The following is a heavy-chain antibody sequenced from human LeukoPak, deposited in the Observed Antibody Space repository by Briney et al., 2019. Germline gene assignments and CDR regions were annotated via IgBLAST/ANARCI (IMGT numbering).Heavy chain of an antibody. CDR2: ISYDGSNK. D-gene: IGHD6-13*01. V-gene: IGHV3-30-3*01. CDR1: GFTFSSYA. J-gene: IGHJ6*02. CDR3: AREHSAAGTSSYYYYGMDV. Sequence: PGGSLRLSCAASGFTFSSYAMHWVRQAPGKGLEWVAVISYDGSNKYYADSVKGRFTISRDNSKNTLYLQMNSLRAEDTAVYYCAREHSAAGTSSYYYYGMDVWGQGTTVTVSS.